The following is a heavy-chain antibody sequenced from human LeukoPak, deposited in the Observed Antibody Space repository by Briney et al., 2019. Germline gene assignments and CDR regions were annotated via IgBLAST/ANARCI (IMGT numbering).Heavy chain of an antibody. CDR2: IIPIFGTA. Sequence: GASVKVSCKASGYTFTSYDINWVRQAPGQGLEWMGGIIPIFGTANYAQKFQGRVTITADESTSTAYMELSSLRSEDTAVYYCARGHWDIVVVPAALQAFDIWGQGTMVTVSS. J-gene: IGHJ3*02. D-gene: IGHD2-2*01. CDR3: ARGHWDIVVVPAALQAFDI. V-gene: IGHV1-69*13. CDR1: GYTFTSYD.